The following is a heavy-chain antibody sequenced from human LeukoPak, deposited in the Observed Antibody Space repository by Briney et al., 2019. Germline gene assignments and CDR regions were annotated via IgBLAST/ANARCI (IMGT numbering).Heavy chain of an antibody. Sequence: GESLKISCKGSGYSFTSYWIGWVRQMPGKGLEWMGIIYPGDSDTRYSPSFQGQVTISADKSISTAYLQWSSLKASDTAMYYCARPAHCSSTGCYYPHAFDYWGQGTLVTVSS. V-gene: IGHV5-51*01. CDR2: IYPGDSDT. CDR1: GYSFTSYW. J-gene: IGHJ4*02. D-gene: IGHD2-2*01. CDR3: ARPAHCSSTGCYYPHAFDY.